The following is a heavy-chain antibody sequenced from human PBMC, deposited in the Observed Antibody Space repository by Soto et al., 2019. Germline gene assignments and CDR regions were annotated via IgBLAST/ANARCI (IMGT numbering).Heavy chain of an antibody. V-gene: IGHV4-39*01. CDR1: RGSFISNNHY. D-gene: IGHD2-15*01. Sequence: PSETLSLTCTLSRGSFISNNHYWVLIRQPPWKALEWIGSIYYGGTTYYNPSLKSLVTISVDTSKNEFSLKMDSVTVADTAVYYGARRSHLTWPVCWGHETQVTVSS. CDR2: IYYGGTT. J-gene: IGHJ4*01. CDR3: ARRSHLTWPVC.